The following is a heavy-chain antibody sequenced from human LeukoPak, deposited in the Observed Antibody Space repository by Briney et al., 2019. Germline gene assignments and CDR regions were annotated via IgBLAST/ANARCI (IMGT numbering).Heavy chain of an antibody. J-gene: IGHJ4*02. V-gene: IGHV5-51*01. CDR3: AIGGDSSTSCYRCFDY. Sequence: GESLKISCKGSGCRFSNYWIGWVRQMPGKGLEWMGLIYPGDSDTRYSPSFQGQVTISADKSISTAYLQWSSLKASDTAMYYCAIGGDSSTSCYRCFDYWGQGTLVTVSS. D-gene: IGHD2-2*02. CDR2: IYPGDSDT. CDR1: GCRFSNYW.